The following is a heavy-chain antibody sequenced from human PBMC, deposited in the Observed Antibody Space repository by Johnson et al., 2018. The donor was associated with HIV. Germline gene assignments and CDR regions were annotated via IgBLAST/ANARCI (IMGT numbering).Heavy chain of an antibody. Sequence: VQLVESGGGLIQPGGSLRLSCAASGFTFSSYAMHWVRQAPGKGLEWVAVISYDGSNKYYADSVKGRFTISRDNSKNTLYLQMNSLRAEDTAVYYCAREPRIAAFRDAFDIWGQWTMVTVSS. CDR1: GFTFSSYA. CDR3: AREPRIAAFRDAFDI. D-gene: IGHD6-6*01. CDR2: ISYDGSNK. V-gene: IGHV3-30*04. J-gene: IGHJ3*02.